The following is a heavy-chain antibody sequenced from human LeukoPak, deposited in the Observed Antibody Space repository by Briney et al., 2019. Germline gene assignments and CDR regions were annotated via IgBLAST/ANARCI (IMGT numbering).Heavy chain of an antibody. CDR3: ARDFLRDYGDPFDS. V-gene: IGHV4-39*07. J-gene: IGHJ4*02. CDR1: GGSITSSTHY. CDR2: IYYTGSPT. D-gene: IGHD4-17*01. Sequence: PSETLSLTCTVSGGSITSSTHYWGWIRQPPGKGLEWIGTIYYTGSPTFYNPSLKSRLTISVDTSKSHFSLKLTSVTAADTAVYYCARDFLRDYGDPFDSWGQGTLVPVPS.